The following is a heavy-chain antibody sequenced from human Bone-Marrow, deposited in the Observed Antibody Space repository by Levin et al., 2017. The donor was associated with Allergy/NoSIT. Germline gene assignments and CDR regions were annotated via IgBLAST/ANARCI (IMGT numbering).Heavy chain of an antibody. V-gene: IGHV3-48*02. D-gene: IGHD2-2*01. CDR1: GFTFSRYS. CDR2: ISRSSSTI. CDR3: ARPDCSGTSCYYFFDS. J-gene: IGHJ4*02. Sequence: GESLKISCAASGFTFSRYSMNWVRQAPGRGLEWVSYISRSSSTISYADSVKGRFTISRDNATNSLYLQMNSLRDEDTAVYYCARPDCSGTSCYYFFDSWRQGTLVTVSS.